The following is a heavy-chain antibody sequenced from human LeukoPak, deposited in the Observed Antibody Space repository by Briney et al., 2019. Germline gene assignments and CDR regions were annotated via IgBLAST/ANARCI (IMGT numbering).Heavy chain of an antibody. Sequence: ASVKVSCKASGGTISSYAISWVRQAPGQGLEWMGGIIPIFGTANYAQKFQGRVTITADESTSTAYMELSSLRSEDTAVYYCARVIGDTAMVGDWYFDLWGRGTLVTVSS. CDR1: GGTISSYA. CDR3: ARVIGDTAMVGDWYFDL. CDR2: IIPIFGTA. J-gene: IGHJ2*01. D-gene: IGHD5-18*01. V-gene: IGHV1-69*13.